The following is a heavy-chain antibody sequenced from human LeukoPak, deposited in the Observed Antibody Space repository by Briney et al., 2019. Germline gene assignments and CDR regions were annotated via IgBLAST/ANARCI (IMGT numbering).Heavy chain of an antibody. D-gene: IGHD2-2*01. CDR3: ARATGPTSGHVDY. V-gene: IGHV1-69*13. Sequence: SVKVSCKASGGTYSSYAISWVRQAPGQGLEWMGGIIPIFGTANYAQKFQGRVTITADESTSTAYMELSSLRSEDTAVYYCARATGPTSGHVDYWGQGTLVTVSS. J-gene: IGHJ4*02. CDR2: IIPIFGTA. CDR1: GGTYSSYA.